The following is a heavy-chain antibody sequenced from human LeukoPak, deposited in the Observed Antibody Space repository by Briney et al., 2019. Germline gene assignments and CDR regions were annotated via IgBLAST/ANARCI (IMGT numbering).Heavy chain of an antibody. CDR3: VRDAWLED. CDR2: ISSTSIYT. CDR1: GFTFNTYT. J-gene: IGHJ4*02. V-gene: IGHV3-21*01. Sequence: GGSLRLSCAASGFTFNTYTMNWVRQAPGKGLEWVSCISSTSIYTYYASSVKGRFTISRDNAKNSLYLQMNSLRAEDTAVYYCVRDAWLEDWGQGTLVTVSS. D-gene: IGHD5-12*01.